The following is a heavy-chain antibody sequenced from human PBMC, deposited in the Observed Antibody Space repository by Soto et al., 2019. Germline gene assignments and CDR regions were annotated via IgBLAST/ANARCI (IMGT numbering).Heavy chain of an antibody. D-gene: IGHD1-1*01. CDR1: GFSLSSSGVG. J-gene: IGHJ5*02. CDR2: IYWDNDR. CDR3: AHRFPDSSYWDVGWFDT. Sequence: QITLKESGPTLVEPTQTLTLTCSFSGFSLSSSGVGVAWLRQAPGKALECLGIIYWDNDRRYNPSLRGRLTLTKDTSQNRVILTMTYREPVDTAAYYCAHRFPDSSYWDVGWFDTWGQGTLVTVS. V-gene: IGHV2-5*02.